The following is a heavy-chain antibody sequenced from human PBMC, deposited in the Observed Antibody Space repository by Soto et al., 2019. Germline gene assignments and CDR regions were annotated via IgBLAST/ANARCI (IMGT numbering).Heavy chain of an antibody. D-gene: IGHD6-19*01. J-gene: IGHJ4*02. CDR2: ISWNSGSI. Sequence: SGGSLRLSCAASGFTFDDYAMHWVRQAPGKGLEWVSGISWNSGSIGYADSVKGRFTISRDNAKNSLYLQMNSLRAEDTALYYCAKDMATFQWLVTIDYWGQGPLVTVSS. CDR1: GFTFDDYA. V-gene: IGHV3-9*01. CDR3: AKDMATFQWLVTIDY.